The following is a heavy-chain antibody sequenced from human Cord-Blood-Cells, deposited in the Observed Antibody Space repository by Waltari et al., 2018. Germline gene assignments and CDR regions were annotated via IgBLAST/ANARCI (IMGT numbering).Heavy chain of an antibody. CDR3: AGVWKATVVTSACDI. CDR2: TNPNSGGT. Sequence: QVQLVQSGAEVKKPGASVKVSCKASGYTFTGYYMNWVRQAPGQGLEWLGWTNPNSGGTNYAQKFKGRVNMTRDTASSTAFMELSGVGCDETAVYSCAGVWKATVVTSACDIWGQGTMVAVSS. V-gene: IGHV1-2*02. CDR1: GYTFTGYY. J-gene: IGHJ3*02. D-gene: IGHD4-17*01.